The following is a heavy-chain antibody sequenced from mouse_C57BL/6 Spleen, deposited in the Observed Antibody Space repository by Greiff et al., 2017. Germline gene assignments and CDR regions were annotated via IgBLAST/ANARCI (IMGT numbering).Heavy chain of an antibody. CDR1: GYTFTSYW. CDR3: ARGYYSNYVYFDY. V-gene: IGHV1-52*01. J-gene: IGHJ2*01. Sequence: QVQLQQPGAELVRPGSSVKLSCKASGYTFTSYWMHWVKQRPIQGLEWIGNIDPSDSETHYNQKFKDKATLTVDKSSSTAYMQLSSLTSEDSAVYYCARGYYSNYVYFDYWGQGTTLTVSS. CDR2: IDPSDSET. D-gene: IGHD2-5*01.